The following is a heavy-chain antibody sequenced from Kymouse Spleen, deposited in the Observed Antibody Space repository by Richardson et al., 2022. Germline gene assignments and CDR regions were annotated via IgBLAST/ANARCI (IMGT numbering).Heavy chain of an antibody. Sequence: EVQLVESGGGLVQPGRSLRLSCAASGFTFDDYAMHWVRQAPGKGLEWVSGISWNSGSIGYADSVKGRFTISRDNAKNSLYLQMNSLRAEDTALYYCAKDIGIAARYFDYWGQGTLVTVSS. CDR3: AKDIGIAARYFDY. CDR1: GFTFDDYA. D-gene: IGHD6-6*01. CDR2: ISWNSGSI. V-gene: IGHV3-9*01. J-gene: IGHJ4*02.